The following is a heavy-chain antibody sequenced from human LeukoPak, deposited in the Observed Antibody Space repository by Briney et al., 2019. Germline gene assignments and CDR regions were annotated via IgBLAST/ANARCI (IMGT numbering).Heavy chain of an antibody. Sequence: GASVKVSCKASGYTFTGYYMHWVRQAPGQGLEWMGWINPNSGGTNYAQKFQGRVTITRDTSISTAYMELSRLRSDDTAVYYCARDRGELLGWFDPWGQGTLVTVSS. CDR1: GYTFTGYY. D-gene: IGHD1-26*01. V-gene: IGHV1-2*02. CDR2: INPNSGGT. J-gene: IGHJ5*02. CDR3: ARDRGELLGWFDP.